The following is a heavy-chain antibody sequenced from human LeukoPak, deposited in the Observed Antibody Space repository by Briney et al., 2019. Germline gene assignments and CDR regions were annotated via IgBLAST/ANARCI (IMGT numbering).Heavy chain of an antibody. J-gene: IGHJ4*02. D-gene: IGHD2-8*01. V-gene: IGHV4-39*01. CDR3: GRHEGANGVFFDF. Sequence: SDTLSLACTVSGGSIRSGSSYCGWLRQSPGKGLEWIGSIDYSANTHDHPPFKSRVIMSIDKPKELFSLNLHSVTAADTAVYYCGRHEGANGVFFDFWGRGTQVAVSP. CDR2: IDYSANT. CDR1: GGSIRSGSSY.